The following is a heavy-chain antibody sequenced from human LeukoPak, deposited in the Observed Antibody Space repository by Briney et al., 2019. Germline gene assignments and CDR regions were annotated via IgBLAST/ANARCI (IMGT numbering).Heavy chain of an antibody. Sequence: GGSLKLSCAASGFTFSGSAMHWVRQASGKGLEWVGRIRSKANSYATAYAASVKGRFTISRDDSKNTAYLQMNSLKTEDTAVYYCTSRIAAAYYYMDVWGKGTTVTVSS. CDR3: TSRIAAAYYYMDV. V-gene: IGHV3-73*01. D-gene: IGHD6-13*01. CDR1: GFTFSGSA. CDR2: IRSKANSYAT. J-gene: IGHJ6*03.